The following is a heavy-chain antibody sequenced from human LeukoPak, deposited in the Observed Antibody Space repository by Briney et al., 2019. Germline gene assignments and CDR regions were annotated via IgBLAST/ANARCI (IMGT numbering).Heavy chain of an antibody. CDR3: AKGHRGVYTDTINL. CDR1: GDSMSSGTYY. V-gene: IGHV4-39*01. CDR2: IDNDGST. D-gene: IGHD2-2*02. Sequence: SETLSLTCTVSGDSMSSGTYYWGWVRQPPGKGLEWIGSIDNDGSTYYSPSLKSRVTISVDTSKNQFTLNLSSVTAADTAVYYCAKGHRGVYTDTINLWGQGTLVTVSS. J-gene: IGHJ1*01.